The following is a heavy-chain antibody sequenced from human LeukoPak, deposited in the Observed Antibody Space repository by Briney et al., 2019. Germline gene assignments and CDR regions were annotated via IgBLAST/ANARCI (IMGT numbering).Heavy chain of an antibody. D-gene: IGHD4-17*01. Sequence: GSLRPSCVAPGFTFCTSGIAWGPPAPGKGLGGVPSISPNSGSSYYADSVKGRFTISRDNSKNILYLQMNSLRAEDTAIYYCTKKRLNRLGFYYGIDVWGQGTTVTVSS. J-gene: IGHJ6*02. CDR3: TKKRLNRLGFYYGIDV. CDR2: ISPNSGSS. V-gene: IGHV3-23*01. CDR1: GFTFCTSG.